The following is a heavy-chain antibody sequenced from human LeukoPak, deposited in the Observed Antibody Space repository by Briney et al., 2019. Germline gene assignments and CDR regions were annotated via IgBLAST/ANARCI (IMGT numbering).Heavy chain of an antibody. Sequence: PGGSLRLSCAASGFTFSDYYMNWIRQAPGKGLEWVSSISSSGSTIYYADSVKGRFTLSRANTKNSLYLQMNSLRAEDTAIYYCARDPNSGRYPDYWGQGTLVTVSS. V-gene: IGHV3-11*01. J-gene: IGHJ4*02. CDR3: ARDPNSGRYPDY. CDR1: GFTFSDYY. CDR2: ISSSGSTI. D-gene: IGHD6-19*01.